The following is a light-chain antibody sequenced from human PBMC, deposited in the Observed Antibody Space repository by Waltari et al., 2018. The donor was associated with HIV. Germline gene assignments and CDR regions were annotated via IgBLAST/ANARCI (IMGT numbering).Light chain of an antibody. CDR1: SSNIGSNY. CDR2: RNN. Sequence: QSALTQPPSVSGAPGQRVTMSCSGSSSNIGSNYVYWYRQLPGTAPKLLIYRNNQRPSGVPDRFSGSKSGTSASLAISGLRSEDEADYYCTAWDASLSVWVFGGGTKLTVL. J-gene: IGLJ3*02. V-gene: IGLV1-47*01. CDR3: TAWDASLSVWV.